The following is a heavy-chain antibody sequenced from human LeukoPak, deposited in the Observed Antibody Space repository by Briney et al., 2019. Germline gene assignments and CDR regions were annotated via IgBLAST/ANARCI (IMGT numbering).Heavy chain of an antibody. D-gene: IGHD3-3*01. CDR1: GGSISSYY. CDR3: ARLQPRTHYNFGSASYAFDL. CDR2: IYTGGSA. V-gene: IGHV4-4*08. Sequence: SETLSLTCTVSGGSISSYYWGWIRKPPGKGLQWIGYIYTGGSAYYNPSLYRRVAVSVDTSKNQFSLRLTSVTAADTAMYYCARLQPRTHYNFGSASYAFDLWGQGTLVTVSS. J-gene: IGHJ5*02.